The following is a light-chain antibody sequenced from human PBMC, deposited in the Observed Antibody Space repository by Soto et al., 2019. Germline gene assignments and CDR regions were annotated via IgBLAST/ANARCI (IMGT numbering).Light chain of an antibody. CDR3: QQYNTYPWT. CDR1: QSISTW. J-gene: IGKJ1*01. Sequence: DIQMTQSPSTLSASVGERVTITCRASQSISTWVAWYQQKPGKAPKLLIYKASSVKSEVPSRFSGSGSGTELTLTISSLQPDDFATYYCQQYNTYPWTFGQGTKVEIK. V-gene: IGKV1-5*03. CDR2: KAS.